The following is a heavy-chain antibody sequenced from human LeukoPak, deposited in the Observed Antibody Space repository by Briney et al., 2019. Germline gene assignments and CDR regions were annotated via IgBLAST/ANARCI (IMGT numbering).Heavy chain of an antibody. CDR1: RFTFSNYA. CDR3: AKKFGGWSYPNYCFDY. V-gene: IGHV3-23*01. CDR2: SSGNAGSK. D-gene: IGHD6-19*01. Sequence: GGSLRRSCEASRFTFSNYAMSCVRQAPGTGLEWVSASSGNAGSKSYADYVKGRFTISRDNSKNTLYLQMNSMRAEDTAVYYCAKKFGGWSYPNYCFDYWGQGTLVTVSS. J-gene: IGHJ4*02.